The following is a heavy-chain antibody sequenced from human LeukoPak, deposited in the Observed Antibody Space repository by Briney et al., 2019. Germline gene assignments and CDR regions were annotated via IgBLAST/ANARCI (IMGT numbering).Heavy chain of an antibody. V-gene: IGHV3-21*01. D-gene: IGHD3-9*01. CDR1: GFTFSSYS. CDR3: ASYGESDILTGYYNDY. CDR2: ISSSSSYI. Sequence: PGGSLRLSCAASGFTFSSYSMNWVRQAPGKGLEWVSSISSSSSYIYYADSVKGRFTISRDNAKNSLYLQMNGLRAEDTAVYYCASYGESDILTGYYNDYWGQGTLVTVSS. J-gene: IGHJ4*02.